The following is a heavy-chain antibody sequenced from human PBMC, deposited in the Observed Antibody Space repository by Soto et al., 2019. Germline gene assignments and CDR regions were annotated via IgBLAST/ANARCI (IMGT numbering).Heavy chain of an antibody. CDR3: ARVARITMVRGVIINFDY. J-gene: IGHJ4*02. Sequence: QVQLQESGPGLVKPSQTLSLTCTVSGGSISSGGYYWSWIRQHPGKGLEWIGYIYYSGSTYYNPSLKSRVTISVDTSKNQSSLKLSSVTAADTAVYYCARVARITMVRGVIINFDYWGQGTLVTVSS. D-gene: IGHD3-10*01. V-gene: IGHV4-31*03. CDR2: IYYSGST. CDR1: GGSISSGGYY.